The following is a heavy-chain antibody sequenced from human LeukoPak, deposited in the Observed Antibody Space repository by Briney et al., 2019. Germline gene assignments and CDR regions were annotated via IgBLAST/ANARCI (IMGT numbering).Heavy chain of an antibody. V-gene: IGHV5-51*04. CDR2: IHPGNSDD. Sequence: GESLKISFQASGYDFSNYYIGWVRQMPGKGLEWMGIIHPGNSDDKYSPSFQGQVTISADRPINTVYLQWSSLKASDRGMYYCVRMEYGVDCRGGSCYSGWYYFDFWGQGTLVTVSS. D-gene: IGHD2-15*01. J-gene: IGHJ4*02. CDR3: VRMEYGVDCRGGSCYSGWYYFDF. CDR1: GYDFSNYY.